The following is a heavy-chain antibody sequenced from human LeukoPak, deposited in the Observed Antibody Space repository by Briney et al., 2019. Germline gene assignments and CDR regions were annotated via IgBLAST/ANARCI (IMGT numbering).Heavy chain of an antibody. CDR3: ASAQGALDY. J-gene: IGHJ4*02. CDR2: IGGGGTE. D-gene: IGHD1-26*01. CDR1: GFTITTYA. Sequence: GGALRLSCAASGFTITTYAVNWVRQAPGKGLEWVSGIGGGGTEYYADSVKGRLIISSDSSQNLVHLQMNSLTVEDTAVYCASAQGALDYWGQGTLVTVSS. V-gene: IGHV3-23*01.